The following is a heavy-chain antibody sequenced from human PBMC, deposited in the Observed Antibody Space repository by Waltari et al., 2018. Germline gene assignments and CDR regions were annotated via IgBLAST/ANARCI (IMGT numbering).Heavy chain of an antibody. V-gene: IGHV3-53*02. CDR2: VYAGGGS. CDR1: EFIVRNNY. Sequence: VQLVETGGALLHHEGSLRSSCAASEFIVRNNYMTWVRQAPVKGLEWVSVVYAGGGSDSADSVRGRFTISRDNSKNTLYLEMNALRPDDTAVYYCATLGAYLGAFEVWSRGTMVTVSS. J-gene: IGHJ3*01. CDR3: ATLGAYLGAFEV. D-gene: IGHD3-16*01.